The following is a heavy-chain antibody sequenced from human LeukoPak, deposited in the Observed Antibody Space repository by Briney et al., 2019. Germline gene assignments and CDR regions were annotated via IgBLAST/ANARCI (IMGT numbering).Heavy chain of an antibody. D-gene: IGHD4-17*01. CDR1: GGSVSSGSDY. J-gene: IGHJ6*02. Sequence: SETLSLTCTVSGGSVSSGSDYWTWIRQPPGKGLEWIGHIYYSGSTNYNPSLKSRVTISVDTSKNQFSLKLSSVTAADTAVYYCARDPGLRRYGMDVWGQGTTVTVSS. CDR3: ARDPGLRRYGMDV. CDR2: IYYSGST. V-gene: IGHV4-61*01.